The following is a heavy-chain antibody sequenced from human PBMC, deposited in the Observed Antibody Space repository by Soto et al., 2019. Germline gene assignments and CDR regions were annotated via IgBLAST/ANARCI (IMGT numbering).Heavy chain of an antibody. V-gene: IGHV2-5*01. D-gene: IGHD2-8*01. Sequence: QITLKESGPTLVKPTQTLTLTCTFSGLSLSTSAVGVGWIRQPPGKALEWLAVTHWNGDDHYSPSLKSRLTITRDTSKNQVVLTMTNVDPVDTATYYCAHRRVGNGLNYWGQGTLVTVSS. CDR2: THWNGDD. CDR1: GLSLSTSAVG. CDR3: AHRRVGNGLNY. J-gene: IGHJ4*02.